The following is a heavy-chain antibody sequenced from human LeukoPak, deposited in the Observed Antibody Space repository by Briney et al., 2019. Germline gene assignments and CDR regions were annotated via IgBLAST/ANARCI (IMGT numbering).Heavy chain of an antibody. CDR2: IYHSGST. J-gene: IGHJ5*02. D-gene: IGHD5-18*01. Sequence: SETLSLTCTVSGYSISSGYYWGWIRQPPGKGLEWIGSIYHSGSTYYNPSLKSRVTISVDTSKNQFSLKLSSVTAADTAVHYCARASGYSYHWGQGTLVTVSS. CDR3: ARASGYSYH. CDR1: GYSISSGYY. V-gene: IGHV4-38-2*02.